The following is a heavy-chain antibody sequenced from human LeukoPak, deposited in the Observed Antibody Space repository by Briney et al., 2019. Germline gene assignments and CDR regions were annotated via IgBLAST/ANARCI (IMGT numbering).Heavy chain of an antibody. Sequence: GESLKISCEGSGYTFTNYWIGWVRQMPGKGLEWMGIIYPGDSDTRYSPSFQGQVTISADKSRSTAYLQWSSLKASDTAMYYCATNAYNYLYWGQGTLVTVSS. J-gene: IGHJ4*02. V-gene: IGHV5-51*01. CDR1: GYTFTNYW. CDR2: IYPGDSDT. CDR3: ATNAYNYLY. D-gene: IGHD5-24*01.